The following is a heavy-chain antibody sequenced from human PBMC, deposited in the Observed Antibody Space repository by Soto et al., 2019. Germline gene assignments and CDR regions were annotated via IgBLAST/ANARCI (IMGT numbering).Heavy chain of an antibody. Sequence: SETLSLTCTVSGGSISSGGYYWSWIRQHPGKGLEWIGYIYYSGSTYYNPSLKSRVTISVDTSKNQFSLKLSSVTAADTAVYYCARAQVVVAATVVIFDYWGQGTLVTVSS. CDR1: GGSISSGGYY. D-gene: IGHD2-15*01. V-gene: IGHV4-31*03. J-gene: IGHJ4*02. CDR3: ARAQVVVAATVVIFDY. CDR2: IYYSGST.